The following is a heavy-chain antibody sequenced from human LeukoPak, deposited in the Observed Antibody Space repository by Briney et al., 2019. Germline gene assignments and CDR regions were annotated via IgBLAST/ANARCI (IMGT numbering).Heavy chain of an antibody. V-gene: IGHV3-30*03. Sequence: GGSLRLSCAASGFTFSSYGMHWVRQAPGKGLEWVAVISYDGSNKYYADSVKGRFTISRDNSKNTLYLQMNSLRAEDTAVYYCARVGRAITAAGFGAFDIWGQGTMVIVSS. D-gene: IGHD6-13*01. CDR1: GFTFSSYG. CDR3: ARVGRAITAAGFGAFDI. CDR2: ISYDGSNK. J-gene: IGHJ3*02.